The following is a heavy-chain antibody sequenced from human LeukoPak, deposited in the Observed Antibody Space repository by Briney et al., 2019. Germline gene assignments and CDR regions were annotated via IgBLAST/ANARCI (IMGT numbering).Heavy chain of an antibody. Sequence: GGSLGLSCAASGFTFSSYSMNWVRQAPGKGLDWVSSISSSSSYIYYADSVKGRFTISRDNDKNSLYLQMNSLRAEDTAVYYCARARDSSGPSPDYWGQGTLVTVSS. V-gene: IGHV3-21*01. D-gene: IGHD3-22*01. J-gene: IGHJ4*02. CDR3: ARARDSSGPSPDY. CDR2: ISSSSSYI. CDR1: GFTFSSYS.